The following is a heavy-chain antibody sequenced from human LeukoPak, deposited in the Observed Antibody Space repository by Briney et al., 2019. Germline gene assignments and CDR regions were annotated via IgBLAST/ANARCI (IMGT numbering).Heavy chain of an antibody. CDR2: VIPFFGTA. V-gene: IGHV1-69*06. Sequence: ASVKVSCKASGGTFSSYVISWVRQAPGQGLEWMGGVIPFFGTANYAQKFQGRVTITADKSTSTAYMELSSLRSEDTAVYYCARDVDGILGYWGQGTLVTVSS. CDR1: GGTFSSYV. J-gene: IGHJ4*02. D-gene: IGHD5-18*01. CDR3: ARDVDGILGY.